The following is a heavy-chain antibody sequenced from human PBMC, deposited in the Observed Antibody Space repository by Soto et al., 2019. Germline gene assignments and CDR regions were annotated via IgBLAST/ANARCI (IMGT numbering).Heavy chain of an antibody. V-gene: IGHV1-18*01. D-gene: IGHD3-22*01. J-gene: IGHJ4*02. CDR1: GYTFTGYG. CDR2: ISAYNGNT. Sequence: ASVKVSCKASGYTFTGYGISWVRQAPGQGLEWMGWISAYNGNTNYAQKLQGRVTMTTDTSTSTAYMELRSLRSDDTAVYYCARVELYYYDSSGYLSYWGQGTLVTVSS. CDR3: ARVELYYYDSSGYLSY.